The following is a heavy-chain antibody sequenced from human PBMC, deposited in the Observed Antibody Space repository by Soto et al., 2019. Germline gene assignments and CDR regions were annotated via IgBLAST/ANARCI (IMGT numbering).Heavy chain of an antibody. CDR3: ARDLYNWNDGGMDV. CDR2: ISYDGSNK. CDR1: GFTFSIYA. D-gene: IGHD1-20*01. V-gene: IGHV3-30-3*01. Sequence: GGSLRLSCAASGFTFSIYAMHWVRHAPGKGLEWVAVISYDGSNKYYADSVKGRFTISRDNSKNTLYLQMNSLRAEDTAVYYCARDLYNWNDGGMDVWGQGTTVTVSS. J-gene: IGHJ6*02.